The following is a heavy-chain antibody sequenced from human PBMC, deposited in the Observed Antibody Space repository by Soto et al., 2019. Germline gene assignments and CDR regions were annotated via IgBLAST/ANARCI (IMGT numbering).Heavy chain of an antibody. CDR2: IYYSGST. V-gene: IGHV4-59*01. CDR3: ASVAYDSHNAAFDT. Sequence: PSETLSLTCTISGGSISSYYWSWIRQPPGKGLEWIGYIYYSGSTNYNPSLTSRVTISVDTSKTQFSLKLSSVTAADTAVYYCASVAYDSHNAAFDTWCQGKIVTVSS. J-gene: IGHJ3*02. CDR1: GGSISSYY. D-gene: IGHD2-21*01.